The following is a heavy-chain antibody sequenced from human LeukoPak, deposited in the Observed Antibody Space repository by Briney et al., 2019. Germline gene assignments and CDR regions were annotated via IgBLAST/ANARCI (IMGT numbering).Heavy chain of an antibody. Sequence: ASVKVSCKASGYTFTGCYMHWVRPPAGQGVEWMEWINPNSCGTNHAQKIQGRVTMTRDTSISTAYMELSRLRSDDTAVYCCARPEYYYDSSGNYVVGWFDSWGPGILVTVSS. D-gene: IGHD3-22*01. CDR1: GYTFTGCY. V-gene: IGHV1-2*02. CDR2: INPNSCGT. CDR3: ARPEYYYDSSGNYVVGWFDS. J-gene: IGHJ5*01.